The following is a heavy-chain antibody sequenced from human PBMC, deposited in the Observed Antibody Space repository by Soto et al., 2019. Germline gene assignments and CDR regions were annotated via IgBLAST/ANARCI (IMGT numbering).Heavy chain of an antibody. CDR2: IIPIFGTA. CDR3: ARGRSSSPRFDP. Sequence: ASVKVSCKASGGTFSSYAISWVRQAPGQGLEWMGGIIPIFGTANYAQKFQGRVTITADESTSTAYMELSGLRSEDTAVYYCARGRSSSPRFDPWGQGTLVTVSS. CDR1: GGTFSSYA. J-gene: IGHJ5*02. V-gene: IGHV1-69*13. D-gene: IGHD6-6*01.